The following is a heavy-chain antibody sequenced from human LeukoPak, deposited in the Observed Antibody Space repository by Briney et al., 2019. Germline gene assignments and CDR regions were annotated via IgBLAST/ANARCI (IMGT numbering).Heavy chain of an antibody. CDR2: INHSGST. CDR3: ARRGRPGKVRGVTITNWFDP. J-gene: IGHJ5*02. Sequence: PSETLSLTCAVYGGSFSGYYWSWIRQPPGKGLEWIGEINHSGSTNYNPSLKSRVTISVDTSKNQFSLKLSSVTAADTAVYYCARRGRPGKVRGVTITNWFDPWGQGTLVTVSS. D-gene: IGHD3-10*01. CDR1: GGSFSGYY. V-gene: IGHV4-34*01.